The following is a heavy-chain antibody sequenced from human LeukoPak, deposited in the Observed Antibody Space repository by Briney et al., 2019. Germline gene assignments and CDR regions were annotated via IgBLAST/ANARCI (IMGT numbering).Heavy chain of an antibody. J-gene: IGHJ5*01. Sequence: PSETLSLTCTVSGGSISSNYWSWIRQPPGKGLEYIGYIYYSGTTNYNPSLKSRVTISVDTSKNQFSLRLSSVTAADTAVYYCARYARKPDSWGQGTLVTVSS. CDR3: ARYARKPDS. D-gene: IGHD1-14*01. V-gene: IGHV4-59*08. CDR2: IYYSGTT. CDR1: GGSISSNY.